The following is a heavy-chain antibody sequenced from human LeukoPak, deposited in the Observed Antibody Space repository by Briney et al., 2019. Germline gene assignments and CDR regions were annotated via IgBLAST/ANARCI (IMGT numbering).Heavy chain of an antibody. Sequence: SVKVSCKASGGTFSSYAISWVRQAPGQGLEWMGRSIPILGIANYAQKFQGRVTITADKSTSTAYMELSSLRSEDTAVYYCAGAPLNHYDSSGYWPFDYWGQGTLVTVSS. D-gene: IGHD3-22*01. J-gene: IGHJ4*02. CDR2: SIPILGIA. CDR3: AGAPLNHYDSSGYWPFDY. V-gene: IGHV1-69*04. CDR1: GGTFSSYA.